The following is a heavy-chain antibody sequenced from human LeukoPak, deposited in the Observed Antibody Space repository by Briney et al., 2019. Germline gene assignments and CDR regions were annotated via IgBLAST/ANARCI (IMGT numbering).Heavy chain of an antibody. J-gene: IGHJ4*02. CDR1: GYSFSSYV. CDR2: INVGNGDT. CDR3: AKDRGGTGDFDY. V-gene: IGHV1-3*01. Sequence: ASVKVSCKASGYSFSSYVIHWLRRAPGQRLEWMGWINVGNGDTEYSQKFQGRVTIARDTSANTAYMELSSLRSEETATYYCAKDRGGTGDFDYWGQGTLVTVSS. D-gene: IGHD1-1*01.